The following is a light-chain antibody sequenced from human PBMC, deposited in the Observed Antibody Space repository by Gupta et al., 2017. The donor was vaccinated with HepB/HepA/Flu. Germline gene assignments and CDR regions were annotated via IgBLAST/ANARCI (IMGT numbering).Light chain of an antibody. CDR2: LGS. J-gene: IGKJ4*01. CDR3: MQAITAPLT. CDR1: QNLLSTNGNNY. Sequence: DIVMTQSPLSLPVTPGEPASMSCRSSQNLLSTNGNNYVDWYLQKPGQSPQLLIYLGSTRASGVPDRISGSGSGTDFTLSISMVEAEDVGVYYCMQAITAPLTFGGGTRVEIK. V-gene: IGKV2-28*01.